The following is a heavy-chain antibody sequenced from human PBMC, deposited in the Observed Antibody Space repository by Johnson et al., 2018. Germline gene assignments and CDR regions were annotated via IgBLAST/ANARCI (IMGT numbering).Heavy chain of an antibody. CDR3: TGTVTSLYYYGMDV. J-gene: IGHJ6*02. CDR2: ISYDGSNK. Sequence: QVQLVQSGGGVVQPGRSLRLSCAATGFTFSTSAMHWVRQAPGKGLEWVAVISYDGSNKYYVDSVKGRFTISRDNSKNTLYLQMNSLKTEDTAVYYCTGTVTSLYYYGMDVWGQGTTVTVSS. D-gene: IGHD4-17*01. V-gene: IGHV3-30*14. CDR1: GFTFSTSA.